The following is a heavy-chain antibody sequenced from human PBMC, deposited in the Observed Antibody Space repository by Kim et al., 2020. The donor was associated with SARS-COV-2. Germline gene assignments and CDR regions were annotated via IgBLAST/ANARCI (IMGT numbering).Heavy chain of an antibody. V-gene: IGHV4-39*01. J-gene: IGHJ3*02. CDR2: IYYSGST. Sequence: SETLSLTCTVSGGSISSSSYYWGWIRQPPGKGLEWIGSIYYSGSTYYNPSLKSRVTISVDTSKNQFSLKLSSVTAADTAVYYCARPVTMVQGVGNAFDIWGQGTMVTVSS. CDR3: ARPVTMVQGVGNAFDI. D-gene: IGHD3-10*01. CDR1: GGSISSSSYY.